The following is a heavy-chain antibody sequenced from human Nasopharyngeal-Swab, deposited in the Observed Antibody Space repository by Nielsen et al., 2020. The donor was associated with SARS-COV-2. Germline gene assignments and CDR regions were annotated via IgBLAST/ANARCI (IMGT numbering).Heavy chain of an antibody. D-gene: IGHD6-13*01. J-gene: IGHJ5*02. CDR2: ISAYNGNT. CDR3: ARGGSSSERIWFDP. Sequence: WVGQAPGQGLEWMGWISAYNGNTNYAQKFQGRVTMTRDTSISTAYMELSRLRSDDTAVYYCARGGSSSERIWFDPWGQGTLVTVSS. V-gene: IGHV1-2*02.